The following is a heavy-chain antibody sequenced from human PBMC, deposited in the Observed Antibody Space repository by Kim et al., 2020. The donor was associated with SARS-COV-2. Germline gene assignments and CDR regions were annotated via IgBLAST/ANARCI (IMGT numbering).Heavy chain of an antibody. V-gene: IGHV4-34*01. CDR2: RT. Sequence: RTHTNPSLKGQVTISVDTTKNAFYLKLSSVTAADTAVYYCARGAGWYFDLWGRGTLVTVPS. CDR3: ARGAGWYFDL. D-gene: IGHD6-19*01. J-gene: IGHJ2*01.